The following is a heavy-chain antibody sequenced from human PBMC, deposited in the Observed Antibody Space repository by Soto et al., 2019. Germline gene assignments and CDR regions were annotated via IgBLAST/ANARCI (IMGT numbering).Heavy chain of an antibody. V-gene: IGHV3-11*06. CDR2: ISSSSTYA. CDR1: GFTFNDYY. CDR3: ARDSSMAGRPFDY. J-gene: IGHJ4*02. D-gene: IGHD6-6*01. Sequence: GGSLRLSCAASGFTFNDYYMSWVRQAPGKGLEWVSKISSSSTYAIYADSVKGRFTISIDNAKNSVFLQMNSLRAEDTAVYYCARDSSMAGRPFDYWGQGTQVTVPQ.